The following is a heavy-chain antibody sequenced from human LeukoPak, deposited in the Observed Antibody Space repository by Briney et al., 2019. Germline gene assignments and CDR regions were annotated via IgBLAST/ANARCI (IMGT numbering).Heavy chain of an antibody. CDR3: ARVWEGAYYYDSSGYLAGWDY. Sequence: TGGSLRLSCAASGFTFSSYEMNWVRQAPGKGLEWVSYISSSGSTIYYAGSVKGRFTISRDNAKNSLYLQMNSLRAEDTAVYYCARVWEGAYYYDSSGYLAGWDYWGQGTLVTVSS. CDR1: GFTFSSYE. V-gene: IGHV3-48*03. J-gene: IGHJ4*02. CDR2: ISSSGSTI. D-gene: IGHD3-22*01.